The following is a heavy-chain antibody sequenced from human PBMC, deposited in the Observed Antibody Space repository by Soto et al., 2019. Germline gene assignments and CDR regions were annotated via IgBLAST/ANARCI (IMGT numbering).Heavy chain of an antibody. CDR1: GGSISSSSYY. V-gene: IGHV4-61*05. D-gene: IGHD4-17*01. CDR3: ARAMTTVTTLDY. Sequence: SETLSLTCTVSGGSISSSSYYWGWIRQPPGKGLEWIGYISYSGNTNYNPSLKSRVTISVDTSKNQFSLKLSSVTAADTAVYYCARAMTTVTTLDYWGQGTLVTVSS. J-gene: IGHJ4*02. CDR2: ISYSGNT.